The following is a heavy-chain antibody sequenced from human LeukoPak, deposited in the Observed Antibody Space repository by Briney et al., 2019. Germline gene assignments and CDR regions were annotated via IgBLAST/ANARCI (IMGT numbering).Heavy chain of an antibody. D-gene: IGHD6-13*01. J-gene: IGHJ4*02. Sequence: ASVTVSCTASGYIFTSYGISWVRQAPGQGLEWMGWISGYNGKTSYAQELRGRVTMTTDTSTDTAYMELRSLTSDGTAVYYGAREPAAARFDYWGQGTLVTVSS. CDR1: GYIFTSYG. CDR3: AREPAAARFDY. V-gene: IGHV1-18*01. CDR2: ISGYNGKT.